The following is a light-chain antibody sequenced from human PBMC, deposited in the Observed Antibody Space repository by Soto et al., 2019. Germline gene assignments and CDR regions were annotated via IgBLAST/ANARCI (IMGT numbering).Light chain of an antibody. J-gene: IGKJ1*01. CDR2: AAS. Sequence: DIQMTQSPSSLSASVRDRVTITCRASQGISNYLAWYQQKPGKVPKLLIYAASTLQSGDPSRLSVSGSGTDFTLAISSLQAEDVVPDYCQKYDSAPWTFGNGTKVVIK. CDR3: QKYDSAPWT. V-gene: IGKV1-27*01. CDR1: QGISNY.